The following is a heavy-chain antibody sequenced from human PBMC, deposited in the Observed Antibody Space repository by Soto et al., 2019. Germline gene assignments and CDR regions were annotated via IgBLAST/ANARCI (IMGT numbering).Heavy chain of an antibody. Sequence: GGSLSLSCAASGFTFSDYYMSWIRQAPGKGLEWVSYISSSSSYTNYADSVKGRFTISRDNAKNSLYLQMNSLRAEDTAVYYCARTYYYDSSGPDAFDIWGQGTMVTVSS. J-gene: IGHJ3*02. D-gene: IGHD3-22*01. V-gene: IGHV3-11*06. CDR3: ARTYYYDSSGPDAFDI. CDR2: ISSSSSYT. CDR1: GFTFSDYY.